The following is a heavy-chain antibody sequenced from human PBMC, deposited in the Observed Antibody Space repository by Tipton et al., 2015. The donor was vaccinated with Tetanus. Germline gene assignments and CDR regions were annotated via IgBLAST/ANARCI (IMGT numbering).Heavy chain of an antibody. V-gene: IGHV1-2*06. D-gene: IGHD2-2*01. CDR2: INPNSGGT. J-gene: IGHJ3*02. CDR1: GYTFTSYY. Sequence: QLVQSGAEVKKPGASVKVSCKASGYTFTSYYMHWVRQAPGQGLEWMGRINPNSGGTNYAQKFQGRVTMTRDTSISTAYMELSRLRSDDTAVYYCARVPYCSSTSCYLGGSAFDIWGQGTMVTVSS. CDR3: ARVPYCSSTSCYLGGSAFDI.